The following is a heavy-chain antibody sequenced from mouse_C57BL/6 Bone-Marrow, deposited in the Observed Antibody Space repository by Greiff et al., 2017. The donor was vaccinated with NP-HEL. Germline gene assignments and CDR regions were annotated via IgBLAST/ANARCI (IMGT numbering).Heavy chain of an antibody. D-gene: IGHD2-2*01. CDR2: IDPENGDT. J-gene: IGHJ2*01. Sequence: VHVKQSGAELVRPGASVKLSCTASGFNIKDDYMHWVKQRPEQGLEWIGWIDPENGDTEYASKFQGKATITADTSSNTAYLQLSSLTSEDTAVYYCTRGGYLYYFDYWGQGTTLTVSS. V-gene: IGHV14-4*01. CDR3: TRGGYLYYFDY. CDR1: GFNIKDDY.